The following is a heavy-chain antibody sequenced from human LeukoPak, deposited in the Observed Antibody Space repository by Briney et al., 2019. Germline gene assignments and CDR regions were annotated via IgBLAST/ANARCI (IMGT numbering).Heavy chain of an antibody. V-gene: IGHV1-46*01. Sequence: ASVKVSCKASGYTFTSYYMHWVRQAPGQGPEWMGIINPSGGSTSYAQKFQGGVTMTRDTSTSTVYMELSSLRSEDTAVYYCARAHDSSGYYTTYYFDYWGQGTLVTVSS. CDR2: INPSGGST. CDR1: GYTFTSYY. D-gene: IGHD3-22*01. CDR3: ARAHDSSGYYTTYYFDY. J-gene: IGHJ4*02.